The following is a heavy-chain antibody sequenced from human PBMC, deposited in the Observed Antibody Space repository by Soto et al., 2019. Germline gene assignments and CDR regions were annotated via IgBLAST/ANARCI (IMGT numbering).Heavy chain of an antibody. CDR2: IYHSGRT. J-gene: IGHJ4*02. V-gene: IGHV4-31*03. CDR1: VGSISIGGYY. Sequence: SETLSLSCTFSVGSISIGGYYWSWIRQHPGKGLEWIAYIYHSGRTYYHPSLKSRVTISVDTSKNQFSLKLSSVTAADTAVYYCARKTMATAFDYWGQGTLVTVSS. D-gene: IGHD2-8*01. CDR3: ARKTMATAFDY.